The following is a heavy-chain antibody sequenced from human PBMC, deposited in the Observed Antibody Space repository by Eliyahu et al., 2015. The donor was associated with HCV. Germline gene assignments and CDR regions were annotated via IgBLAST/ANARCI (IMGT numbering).Heavy chain of an antibody. CDR3: AKALLVYYPHNLGYYYYGMDV. CDR2: ISGSGGST. V-gene: IGHV3-23*01. CDR1: GFTFSSYA. D-gene: IGHD1-26*01. J-gene: IGHJ6*02. Sequence: EVQLLESGGGLVQPGGSLRLSCAASGFTFSSYAMSWVRQAPGKGLGWVSAISGSGGSTYYADSVKGRFTISRDNSKNTLYLQMNSLRAEDTAVYYCAKALLVYYPHNLGYYYYGMDVWGQGTTVTVSS.